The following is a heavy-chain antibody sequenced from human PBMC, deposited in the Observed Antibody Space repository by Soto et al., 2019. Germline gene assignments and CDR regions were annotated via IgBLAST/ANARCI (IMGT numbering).Heavy chain of an antibody. CDR3: ARTHNFYDYTWGSYPWWSWFEP. J-gene: IGHJ5*02. V-gene: IGHV4-39*01. CDR2: VYYSGST. D-gene: IGHD3-16*01. CDR1: GGSICSSPYY. Sequence: SETLSLTCAVSGGSICSSPYYWGWIRQPPGKGLEWIGSVYYSGSTSYNPSLKSRVAISVDTSNNQFSLKLSSVTAADTAVYYCARTHNFYDYTWGSYPWWSWFEPWGQGTLVTVSS.